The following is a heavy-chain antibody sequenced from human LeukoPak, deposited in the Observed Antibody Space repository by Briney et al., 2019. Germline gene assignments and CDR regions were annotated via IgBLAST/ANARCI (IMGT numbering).Heavy chain of an antibody. Sequence: GGSLRLSCAASGFTFDDYTMRWVRQAPGKGLEGVAKMKEDGSDIHYVDSVRGRFSISRDNAKDSLYLQMNSLRVDDTAVYYCARGGAVAGRFDPWGQGTQVTVSS. V-gene: IGHV3-7*01. CDR1: GFTFDDYT. D-gene: IGHD6-19*01. J-gene: IGHJ5*02. CDR2: MKEDGSDI. CDR3: ARGGAVAGRFDP.